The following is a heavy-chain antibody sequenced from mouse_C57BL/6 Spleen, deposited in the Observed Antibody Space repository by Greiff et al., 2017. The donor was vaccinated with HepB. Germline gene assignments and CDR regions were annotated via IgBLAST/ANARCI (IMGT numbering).Heavy chain of an antibody. CDR2: IHPNSGST. Sequence: QVQLQQPGAELVKPGASVKLSCKASGYTFTSYWMHWVKQRPGQGLEWIGMIHPNSGSTNYNEKFKSKATLTVDKSSSTAYMQLSSLTSEDSAVYYCARAPRSVVAFDYWGQGTTLTVSS. D-gene: IGHD1-1*01. J-gene: IGHJ2*01. V-gene: IGHV1-64*01. CDR3: ARAPRSVVAFDY. CDR1: GYTFTSYW.